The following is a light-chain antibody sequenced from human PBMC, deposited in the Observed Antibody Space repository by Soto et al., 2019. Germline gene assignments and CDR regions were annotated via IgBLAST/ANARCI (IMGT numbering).Light chain of an antibody. CDR3: QQSNSFPIT. CDR2: AAS. J-gene: IGKJ5*01. CDR1: QDISSW. Sequence: DIQMTQSPSSVSASVGDRVTITCRASQDISSWLAWYQQKPGKAPKLRIYAASSLQSGVPSRFSGSGSGTDFSLTISSLQPEDFATYYGQQSNSFPITFGQGTRLEIK. V-gene: IGKV1-12*01.